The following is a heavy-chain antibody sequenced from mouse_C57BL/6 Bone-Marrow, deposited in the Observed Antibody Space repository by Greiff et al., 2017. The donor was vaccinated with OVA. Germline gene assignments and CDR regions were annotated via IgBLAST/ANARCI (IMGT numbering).Heavy chain of an antibody. CDR2: IWSGGST. J-gene: IGHJ1*03. CDR3: ARNGYDYRWYFDV. Sequence: QVQLQQSGPGLVQPSQSLSITCTVSGFSLTSYGVHWVRQSPGKGLEWLGVIWSGGSTDYNAALISRLSISKDNSKSQVFFKMNSLQADDTAIYYCARNGYDYRWYFDVWGTGTTVTVSS. V-gene: IGHV2-2*01. CDR1: GFSLTSYG. D-gene: IGHD2-4*01.